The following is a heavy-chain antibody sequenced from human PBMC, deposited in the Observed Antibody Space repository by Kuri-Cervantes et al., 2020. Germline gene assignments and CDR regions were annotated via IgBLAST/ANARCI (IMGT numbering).Heavy chain of an antibody. J-gene: IGHJ4*02. D-gene: IGHD5-12*01. CDR1: GGSVSSSSYY. CDR2: IYYSGST. CDR3: ARLGYSGFLGY. V-gene: IGHV4-39*01. Sequence: GSLRLSCSVSGGSVSSSSYYWGWIRQPPGKGLEWIGSIYYSGSTYYNPSLKTRVTISVDTSKNQFSLKLSSVTAADTAVYYCARLGYSGFLGYWGQGTLVTVSS.